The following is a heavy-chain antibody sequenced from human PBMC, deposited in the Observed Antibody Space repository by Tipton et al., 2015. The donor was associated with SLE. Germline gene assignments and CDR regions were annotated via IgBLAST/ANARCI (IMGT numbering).Heavy chain of an antibody. CDR3: AKERVRTLDH. V-gene: IGHV3-23*01. CDR1: GFIFSNYG. CDR2: ISVVGGST. J-gene: IGHJ4*02. D-gene: IGHD2-21*01. Sequence: SLRLSCAASGFIFSNYGLSWVRQAPGKGLEWVSGISVVGGSTHYADSVKGRFTISRDNSKNTLYLQMSSLRADDTAVYYCAKERVRTLDHWGQGTLVTVSS.